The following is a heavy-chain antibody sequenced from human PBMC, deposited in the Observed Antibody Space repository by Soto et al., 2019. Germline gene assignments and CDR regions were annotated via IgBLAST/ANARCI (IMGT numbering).Heavy chain of an antibody. CDR3: AKDRKQLWSDFDY. V-gene: IGHV3-23*01. CDR1: GFTFDDYA. Sequence: GGSLRLSCEASGFTFDDYAMTWVRQSPGKGLEWVSSISGNGFTAYYADSVKGRFTISRDKSKNTVSLQMHSLRAEDTAVYYCAKDRKQLWSDFDYWGQGTLVTVSS. J-gene: IGHJ4*02. CDR2: ISGNGFTA. D-gene: IGHD1-1*01.